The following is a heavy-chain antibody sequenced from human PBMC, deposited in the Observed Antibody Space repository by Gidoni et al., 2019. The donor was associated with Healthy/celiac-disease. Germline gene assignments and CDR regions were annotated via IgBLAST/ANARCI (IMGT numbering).Heavy chain of an antibody. D-gene: IGHD6-13*01. Sequence: QVQLQESGPGLVKPSETLSLTCPVSGGSISSYYWSWIRQPPGQGLEWIGYIYYSGDTNYHPSLKSRVTISVETSKNQFSLKLSSVTAADTALYYCARAKAAAGRYYYGMDVWGQGTTVTVSS. J-gene: IGHJ6*02. CDR1: GGSISSYY. CDR2: IYYSGDT. CDR3: ARAKAAAGRYYYGMDV. V-gene: IGHV4-59*01.